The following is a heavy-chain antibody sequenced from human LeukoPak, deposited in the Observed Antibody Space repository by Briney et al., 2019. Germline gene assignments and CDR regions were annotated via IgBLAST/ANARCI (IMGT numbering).Heavy chain of an antibody. D-gene: IGHD2-2*01. V-gene: IGHV3-23*01. CDR2: ISGSGGST. J-gene: IGHJ4*02. Sequence: PGGSLRLSYAASGFTFSSYGMSWVRQAPGKGLEWVSAISGSGGSTYYADSVKGRFTISRDNSKNTLYLQMNSLRAEDTAVYYCAREGYCSSTSCFDYWGQGTLVTVSS. CDR3: AREGYCSSTSCFDY. CDR1: GFTFSSYG.